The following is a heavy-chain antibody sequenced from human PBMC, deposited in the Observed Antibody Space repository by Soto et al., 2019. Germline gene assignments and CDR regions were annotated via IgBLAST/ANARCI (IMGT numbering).Heavy chain of an antibody. Sequence: SETLSLTCTVSGGSISSSSYYWGWIRQPPGKGLEWIGSIYYSGSTYYNPSLKSRVTISVDTSKNQFSLKLSSVTAADTAVYYCARLVRGCSSTSCYASSLDPWGQGTLVTVSS. D-gene: IGHD2-2*01. CDR2: IYYSGST. V-gene: IGHV4-39*01. CDR3: ARLVRGCSSTSCYASSLDP. J-gene: IGHJ5*02. CDR1: GGSISSSSYY.